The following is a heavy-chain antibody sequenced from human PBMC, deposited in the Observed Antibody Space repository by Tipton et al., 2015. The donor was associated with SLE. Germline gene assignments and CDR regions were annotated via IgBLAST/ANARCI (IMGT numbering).Heavy chain of an antibody. J-gene: IGHJ1*01. V-gene: IGHV1-2*02. CDR3: ARGLSQDS. CDR2: INPIVGDT. CDR1: GYTFRGYY. Sequence: QSGAEVKKPGASVKVSCKASGYTFRGYYIHWVRQAPGRGLEWMGWINPIVGDTKYAQKFQGRVTMTRDTSISTAYMELRRLRSDGAAVYYCARGLSQDSCGQGTLVTFSS.